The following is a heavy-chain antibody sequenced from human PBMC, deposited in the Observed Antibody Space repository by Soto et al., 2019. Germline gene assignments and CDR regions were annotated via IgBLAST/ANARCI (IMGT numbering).Heavy chain of an antibody. D-gene: IGHD3-22*01. J-gene: IGHJ2*01. CDR1: GGSISSGDYY. CDR2: IYYSGST. CDR3: ARGHLIYYDGSGYYYDWYFDL. Sequence: QVQLQESGPGLVKPSQTLSLTCTVSGGSISSGDYYWSWIRQPPGKGLEWIGYIYYSGSTYYNPSLKSRVTISVDTSKNQFSLKLSSVTAADTAVYYCARGHLIYYDGSGYYYDWYFDLWGRGTLVTVSS. V-gene: IGHV4-30-4*01.